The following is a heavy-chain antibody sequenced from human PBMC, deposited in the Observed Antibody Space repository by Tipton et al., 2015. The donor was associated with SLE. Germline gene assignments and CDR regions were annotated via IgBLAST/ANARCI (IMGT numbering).Heavy chain of an antibody. CDR1: GGSISSYA. J-gene: IGHJ4*02. D-gene: IGHD1-26*01. Sequence: QLVQSGPEVKKPGSSVMVSCKAPGGSISSYAVSWVRQAPGQGLEWMGGIISIFGPANYAQKFRGRVTITADESTSTVYMELSSLRSEDTAVYYCARDVVAGRIVGAFEKYWGQGTLVTVTS. CDR2: IISIFGPA. V-gene: IGHV1-69*01. CDR3: ARDVVAGRIVGAFEKY.